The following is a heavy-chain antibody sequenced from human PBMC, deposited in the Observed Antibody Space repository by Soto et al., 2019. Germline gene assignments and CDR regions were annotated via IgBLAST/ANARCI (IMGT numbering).Heavy chain of an antibody. CDR3: TKSRRGILMVYGFGGIDV. D-gene: IGHD2-8*01. CDR2: ISGSGDGT. V-gene: IGHV3-23*01. J-gene: IGHJ6*02. Sequence: EVQLLESGGGVVQRGGSLRLSCAASGFTVNSHAMSWVRQAPGKGLEWVASISGSGDGTYYGDSVKGRFTISRDSSSSTLYLQMNNLRGADTAVYFCTKSRRGILMVYGFGGIDVWGQGTTVTVSS. CDR1: GFTVNSHA.